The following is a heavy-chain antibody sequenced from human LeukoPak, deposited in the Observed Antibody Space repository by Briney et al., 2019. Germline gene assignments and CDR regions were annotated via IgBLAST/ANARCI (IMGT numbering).Heavy chain of an antibody. CDR1: GGSFSGYY. Sequence: SETLSLTCAVYGGSFSGYYWSWIRQPPGKGLEWIGEINHSGSTNYNPSLKSRVTISVDTSKNQFSLKLSSVTAADTAVYYCALLPTEIIAVGVDYWGQGTLVTVSS. CDR2: INHSGST. D-gene: IGHD6-19*01. CDR3: ALLPTEIIAVGVDY. V-gene: IGHV4-34*01. J-gene: IGHJ4*02.